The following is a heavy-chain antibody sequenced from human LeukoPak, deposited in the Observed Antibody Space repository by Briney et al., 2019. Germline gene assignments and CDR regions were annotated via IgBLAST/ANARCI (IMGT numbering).Heavy chain of an antibody. J-gene: IGHJ4*02. V-gene: IGHV3-33*01. CDR1: GFTFSSYG. CDR2: IWYDGSNK. D-gene: IGHD3-10*01. CDR3: ARDLTMVRTMLGY. Sequence: GGSLRLSCAASGFTFSSYGRHWFRQAPGKGLEWVAVIWYDGSNKYYADSVKGRFTISRDNSKNTLYLQMNSLRAEDTAVYYCARDLTMVRTMLGYWGQGTLVTVSS.